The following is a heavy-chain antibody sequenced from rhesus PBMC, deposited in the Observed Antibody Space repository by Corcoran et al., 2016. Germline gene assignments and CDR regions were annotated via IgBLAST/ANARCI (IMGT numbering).Heavy chain of an antibody. CDR2: MGGRNGRT. D-gene: IGHD3-22*01. CDR1: GYSISSGYG. J-gene: IGHJ3*01. CDR3: ARGRSDWDSDAFDF. V-gene: IGHV4-127*01. Sequence: QVQLQESGPGLVKPSETLSLTCAVSGYSISSGYGWSWIRQPPGKGVEWIGYMGGRNGRTNDNPSLKGLGTISKDTPKNQCSLKLSSVTAADTAVYYCARGRSDWDSDAFDFWGQGLRVTVSS.